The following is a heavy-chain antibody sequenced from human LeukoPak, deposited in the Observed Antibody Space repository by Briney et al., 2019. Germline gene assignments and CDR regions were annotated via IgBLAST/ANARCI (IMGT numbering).Heavy chain of an antibody. CDR3: ARLAIRYFDWNAWYFDS. CDR2: IYYSGST. D-gene: IGHD3-9*01. CDR1: GGSVSSTSYY. Sequence: SETLSLTCTVSGGSVSSTSYYWGWIRQPPGKGLEWIGSIYYSGSTHYNSSLKSQLTISVDTSKNQFSLKLSSVTAADTAVYYCARLAIRYFDWNAWYFDSWGQGTLVTVSS. V-gene: IGHV4-39*01. J-gene: IGHJ4*02.